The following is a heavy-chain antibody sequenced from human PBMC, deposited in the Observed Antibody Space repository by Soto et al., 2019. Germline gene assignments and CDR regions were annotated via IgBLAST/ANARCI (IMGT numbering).Heavy chain of an antibody. CDR3: AKGKNIVEGPGVIYY. CDR1: GFAFDTYV. V-gene: IGHV3-23*01. D-gene: IGHD2-2*01. CDR2: MSGSHDNHNI. Sequence: EVQLLESGGGLVLRGGSLRLSCVASGFAFDTYVMNWVRQAPGKGLEWVAGMSGSHDNHNIYYIDSVRGRFTISRDNSKSTVYLDLSRLWADDTAVYYCAKGKNIVEGPGVIYYLGQGTLVTVAS. J-gene: IGHJ4*02.